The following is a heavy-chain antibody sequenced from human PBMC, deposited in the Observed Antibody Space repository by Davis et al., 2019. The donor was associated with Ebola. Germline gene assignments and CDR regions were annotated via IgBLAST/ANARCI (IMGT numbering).Heavy chain of an antibody. CDR3: ARGSGSYFEYFQH. D-gene: IGHD1-26*01. Sequence: KFQGRVTITRDTSASTAYMELSSLGSEDTAVYYCARGSGSYFEYFQHWGQGTLVTVSS. V-gene: IGHV1-3*01. J-gene: IGHJ1*01.